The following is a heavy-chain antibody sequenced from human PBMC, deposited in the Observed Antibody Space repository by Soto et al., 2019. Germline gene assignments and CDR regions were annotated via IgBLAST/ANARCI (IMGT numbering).Heavy chain of an antibody. CDR3: ARGSYSSSWYRANWFDP. V-gene: IGHV6-1*01. CDR1: WDSVSSNSAA. J-gene: IGHJ5*02. CDR2: THYRSKWYN. D-gene: IGHD6-13*01. Sequence: SQTLSLTCAISWDSVSSNSAACNWIRQSPSRGLEWLGRTHYRSKWYNDYAVSVKSRITINPDTSKNQFSLQLNSVTPEDTAVYYCARGSYSSSWYRANWFDPWGQGTLVTVSS.